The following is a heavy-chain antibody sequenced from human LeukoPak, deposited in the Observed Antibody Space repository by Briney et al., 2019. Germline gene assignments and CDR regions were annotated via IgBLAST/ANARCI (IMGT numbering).Heavy chain of an antibody. J-gene: IGHJ4*02. CDR3: AREVYSSSWTVDY. CDR1: GFTFSTYW. D-gene: IGHD6-13*01. V-gene: IGHV3-7*01. Sequence: GGSLRLSCAASGFTFSTYWMSWVRQAPGKGLEWVANIKQDGSEKYYVDSVKGRFTISRDNAKNSLYLQMNSLRAEDTAVYYCAREVYSSSWTVDYWGQGTLVTVSS. CDR2: IKQDGSEK.